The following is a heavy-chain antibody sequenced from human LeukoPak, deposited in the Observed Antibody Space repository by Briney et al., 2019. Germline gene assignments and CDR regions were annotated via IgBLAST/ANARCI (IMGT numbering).Heavy chain of an antibody. CDR3: ASLGSRDF. J-gene: IGHJ4*02. Sequence: SQTLSLTCTVSGASISSNNYWWNWIRQPAGTGLEWIGRVYTGSANYNPSLKSRVGISVDTSKNHFSLKLTSVTAADTAVYYCASLGSRDFWGQGTLVTVSS. V-gene: IGHV4-61*02. CDR1: GASISSNNYW. D-gene: IGHD3-10*01. CDR2: VYTGSA.